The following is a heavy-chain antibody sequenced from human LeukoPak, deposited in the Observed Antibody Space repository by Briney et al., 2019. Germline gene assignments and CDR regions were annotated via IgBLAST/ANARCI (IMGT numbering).Heavy chain of an antibody. Sequence: GGSLRLSCAASGFTFSSYEMNWVRQAPGKGPEWVSYISSSGSTIYYADSVKGRFTISRDNSKNTLYLQMNSLRAEDTAVYYCARSPYSGYDYSSSWYDRAYFDYWGQGTLVTVSS. V-gene: IGHV3-48*03. CDR1: GFTFSSYE. D-gene: IGHD6-13*01. CDR3: ARSPYSGYDYSSSWYDRAYFDY. J-gene: IGHJ4*02. CDR2: ISSSGSTI.